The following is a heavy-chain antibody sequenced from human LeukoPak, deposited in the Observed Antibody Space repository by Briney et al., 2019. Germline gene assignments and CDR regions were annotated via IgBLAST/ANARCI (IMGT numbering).Heavy chain of an antibody. D-gene: IGHD5-12*01. V-gene: IGHV1-69*13. J-gene: IGHJ4*02. CDR3: NSGYDSGVDY. CDR2: IIPIFGTA. CDR1: GGTFSSYA. Sequence: ASVKVSCKASGGTFSSYAISWVRQAPGQGLEWMGGIIPIFGTANYAQKFQGRVTITADESTSTAYMELSSLRSEDTAVYYCNSGYDSGVDYWGQGTLVIVSS.